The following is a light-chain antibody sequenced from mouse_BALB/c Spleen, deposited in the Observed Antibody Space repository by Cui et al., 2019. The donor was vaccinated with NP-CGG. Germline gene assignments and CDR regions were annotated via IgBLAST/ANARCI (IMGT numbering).Light chain of an antibody. J-gene: IGLJ1*01. CDR2: GTN. V-gene: IGLV1*01. Sequence: VVIPESAPTTSPGETVTLTCRSSTGAVTTSNYANWVQEKPDHLFTGLIGGTNNRAPGVPARFSGSLLGDKAALTITGAQTEDETIYFCALWYSNHWVFGGGTKLTVL. CDR3: ALWYSNHWV. CDR1: TGAVTTSNY.